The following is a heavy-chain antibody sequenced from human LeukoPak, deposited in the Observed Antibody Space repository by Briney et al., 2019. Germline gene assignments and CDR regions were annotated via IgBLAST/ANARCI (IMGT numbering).Heavy chain of an antibody. CDR2: IYYSGST. V-gene: IGHV4-39*01. Sequence: SETLSLTCTVSGGSISSSSYYWGWIRQPPGKGLERIGSIYYSGSTYYNPSLKGRVTISVDTSKNQFSLKLTSVTAADTAVYYCARPLDTTFFNAFDIWGQGTMVTVS. D-gene: IGHD2/OR15-2a*01. CDR1: GGSISSSSYY. J-gene: IGHJ3*02. CDR3: ARPLDTTFFNAFDI.